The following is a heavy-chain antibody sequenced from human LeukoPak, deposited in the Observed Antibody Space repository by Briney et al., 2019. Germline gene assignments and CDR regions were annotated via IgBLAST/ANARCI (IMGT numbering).Heavy chain of an antibody. CDR2: IYYSGST. CDR3: ARAVVGAPYYFDY. J-gene: IGHJ4*02. CDR1: GGSISSSSYY. D-gene: IGHD2-15*01. V-gene: IGHV4-39*07. Sequence: SETLSLTCTVSGGSISSSSYYWGWIRQPPGKGLEWIGSIYYSGSTNYNPSLKSRVTISVDTSKNQFSLKLSSVTAADTAVYYCARAVVGAPYYFDYWGQGTLVTVSS.